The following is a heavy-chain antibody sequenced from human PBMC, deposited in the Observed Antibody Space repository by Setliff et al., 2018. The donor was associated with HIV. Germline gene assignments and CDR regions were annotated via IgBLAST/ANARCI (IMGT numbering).Heavy chain of an antibody. CDR2: INHSGST. CDR3: ARYYDSHPAFDI. Sequence: SETLSLTCAVYGASFSDYQWNWIRQSPGRGLEWIGEINHSGSTNYNPSLKSRVTMSVDTSKNQFSLKLNSVTAADTAVYYCARYYDSHPAFDIWGQGTMVTVSS. CDR1: GASFSDYQ. V-gene: IGHV4-34*01. D-gene: IGHD3-16*01. J-gene: IGHJ3*02.